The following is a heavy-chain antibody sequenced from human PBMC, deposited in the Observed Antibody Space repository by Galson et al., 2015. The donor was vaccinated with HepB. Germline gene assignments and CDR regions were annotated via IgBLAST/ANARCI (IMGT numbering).Heavy chain of an antibody. V-gene: IGHV7-4-1*02. J-gene: IGHJ4*02. D-gene: IGHD3-22*01. CDR1: GYTFTSYA. CDR3: ARAGYYYDSSGLGKVYYFDY. Sequence: SVKVSCKASGYTFTSYAMNWVRQAPGQGLEWMGWINTNTGNPTYAQGFTGRFVFSLDTPVSTAYLQISSLKAEDTAVYYCARAGYYYDSSGLGKVYYFDYWGQGTLVTVSS. CDR2: INTNTGNP.